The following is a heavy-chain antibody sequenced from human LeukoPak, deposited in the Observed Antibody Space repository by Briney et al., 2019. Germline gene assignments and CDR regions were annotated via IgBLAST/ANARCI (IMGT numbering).Heavy chain of an antibody. CDR3: TRGDSSGYYYEGFDY. D-gene: IGHD3-22*01. V-gene: IGHV3-23*01. CDR1: GFTFSSYA. Sequence: PGGSLRLSCIASGFTFSSYAMSWVRQAPGKGLEWASTISNSDGNTYYADSVKGRFTISRDDSKNTAYLQMNSLKTEDTAVYYCTRGDSSGYYYEGFDYWGQGTLVTVSS. CDR2: ISNSDGNT. J-gene: IGHJ4*02.